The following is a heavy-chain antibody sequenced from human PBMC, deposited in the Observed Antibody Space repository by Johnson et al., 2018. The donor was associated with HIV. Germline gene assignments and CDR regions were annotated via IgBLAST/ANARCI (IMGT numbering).Heavy chain of an antibody. CDR3: ARAGPYCSGGSCYSPDAFDI. Sequence: QVQLVESGGGVVQPERSLRLSCAASEFSFSTYAMRWVRQAPGKGLEGVAFISDDGTNTDYADAVTGRFTISRDNAKNTLYLQVNSPRAEDTALYYCARAGPYCSGGSCYSPDAFDIWGQGTMVTVSS. V-gene: IGHV3-30-3*01. CDR2: ISDDGTNT. J-gene: IGHJ3*02. D-gene: IGHD2-15*01. CDR1: EFSFSTYA.